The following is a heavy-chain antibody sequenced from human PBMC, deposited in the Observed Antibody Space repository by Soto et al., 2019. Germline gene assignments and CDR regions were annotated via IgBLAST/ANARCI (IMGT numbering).Heavy chain of an antibody. CDR1: GGSISSSSYY. Sequence: SETLSLTCTVSGGSISSSSYYWGWIRQPPGKGLEWIGSIYYSGYTYYNPSLKSRVTISVDTSKNQFSLKLSSVTAADTAVYYCARDDYGGNSKYEIPYYGMDVWGQGTTVTVSS. V-gene: IGHV4-39*07. D-gene: IGHD4-17*01. CDR3: ARDDYGGNSKYEIPYYGMDV. CDR2: IYYSGYT. J-gene: IGHJ6*02.